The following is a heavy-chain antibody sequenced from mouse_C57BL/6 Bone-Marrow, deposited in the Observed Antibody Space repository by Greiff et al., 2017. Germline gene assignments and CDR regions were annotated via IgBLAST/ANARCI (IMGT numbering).Heavy chain of an antibody. CDR2: IYPGSGST. CDR3: ASPYDSNYWYFDV. CDR1: GYTFTSYW. V-gene: IGHV1-55*01. D-gene: IGHD2-5*01. Sequence: QVQLQQPGAELVKPGASVKMSCKASGYTFTSYWITWVKQRPGQGLEWIGDIYPGSGSTNYNEKFKSKATLTVDTSSCTAYMQISSLTSEDSAVYYCASPYDSNYWYFDVWGTGTTVTVSS. J-gene: IGHJ1*03.